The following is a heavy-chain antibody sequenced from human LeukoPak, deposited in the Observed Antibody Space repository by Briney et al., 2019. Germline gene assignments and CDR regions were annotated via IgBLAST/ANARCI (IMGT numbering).Heavy chain of an antibody. J-gene: IGHJ4*02. CDR2: IDGGGST. V-gene: IGHV3-53*01. D-gene: IGHD6-6*01. Sequence: AGGSLRLSCAASGFTVSTNYMSWVRQAPGKGLEWVSVIDGGGSTYYADSVKGRFTISRDKSKNTLYFQMNSLRDEDTAVYYCGRGGGSIAVADFWGQGTLVTVSS. CDR1: GFTVSTNY. CDR3: GRGGGSIAVADF.